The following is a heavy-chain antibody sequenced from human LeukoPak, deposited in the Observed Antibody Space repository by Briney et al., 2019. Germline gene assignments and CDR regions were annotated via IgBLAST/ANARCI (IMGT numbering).Heavy chain of an antibody. CDR1: GYTFTTYG. V-gene: IGHV1-18*01. D-gene: IGHD3-10*01. CDR3: ARTLLLWFGKLHVAGAFDI. Sequence: ASVKVSCKTSGYTFTTYGISWVRQAPGQGLEWMGWISAYNGNTNYAQKLQGRVTMTTETSTSTAYMELRSLRSDDAAVYYCARTLLLWFGKLHVAGAFDIWGQGTKVTVSS. CDR2: ISAYNGNT. J-gene: IGHJ3*02.